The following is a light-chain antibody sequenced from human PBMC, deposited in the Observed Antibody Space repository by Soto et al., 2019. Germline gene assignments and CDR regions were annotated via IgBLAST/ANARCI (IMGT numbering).Light chain of an antibody. V-gene: IGKV1-9*01. CDR3: QQLNSDPYT. CDR1: QAISSY. CDR2: ATS. Sequence: GVTVTITCRGSQAISSYFAWYQQKPGKAPQLLIYATSTLRSGVPSRFSGKRSGTEFTLTISSLQPEDFATYHCQQLNSDPYTFGQGTKVDSK. J-gene: IGKJ2*01.